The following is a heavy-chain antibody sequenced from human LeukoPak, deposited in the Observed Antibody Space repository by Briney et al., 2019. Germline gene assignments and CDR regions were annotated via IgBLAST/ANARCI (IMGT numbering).Heavy chain of an antibody. CDR3: AKDVVVTATTRSYFDY. D-gene: IGHD2-21*02. CDR2: ISWNSGSV. CDR1: GFTFDDYA. V-gene: IGHV3-9*01. Sequence: GGSLRLSCAASGFTFDDYAMHWVRQAPGKGLEWVSGISWNSGSVGYADSVKGRFTISRDNAKNSLYLQMNSLRAEDTALYYCAKDVVVTATTRSYFDYWGQGTLVTVS. J-gene: IGHJ4*02.